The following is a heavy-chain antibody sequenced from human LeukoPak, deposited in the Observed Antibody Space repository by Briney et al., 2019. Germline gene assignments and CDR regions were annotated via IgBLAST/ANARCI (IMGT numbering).Heavy chain of an antibody. D-gene: IGHD5-12*01. CDR2: IDSRSNNI. CDR1: GFTFSHYE. Sequence: PGGSLRLSCAASGFTFSHYEMNWVRQAPGKGLEWISYIDSRSNNIYYADSVKGRFTISRDNSKNTLYLQMNSLRAEDTAVYYCARDAGVDIVATITDLDYWGQGTLVTVSS. J-gene: IGHJ4*02. CDR3: ARDAGVDIVATITDLDY. V-gene: IGHV3-48*01.